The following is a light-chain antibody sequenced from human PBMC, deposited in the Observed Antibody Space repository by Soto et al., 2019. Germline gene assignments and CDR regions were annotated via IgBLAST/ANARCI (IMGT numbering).Light chain of an antibody. Sequence: DIQMTQSPSTLSASVGDRVTITCRASQSISSWLAWYQQKPGKAPKLLIYDASSLESGVPSRFSGSGSGTKFTLTISSLQPDDFATYYCQQYNSYNTFGQGSKVDIK. CDR2: DAS. J-gene: IGKJ1*01. CDR1: QSISSW. V-gene: IGKV1-5*01. CDR3: QQYNSYNT.